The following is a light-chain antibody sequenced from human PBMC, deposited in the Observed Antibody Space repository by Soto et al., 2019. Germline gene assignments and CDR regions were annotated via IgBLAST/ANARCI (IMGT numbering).Light chain of an antibody. CDR2: DAS. CDR3: QQRSNWPPSWT. CDR1: QNISNY. Sequence: EIVLTQSPATLSLSPGERATLSCRASQNISNYLAWYHQKPGQAPRLLIFDASNRATGVPARFSGSGSGTDFTLTISSLEPEDFAVYYCQQRSNWPPSWTFGQGTKLEIK. J-gene: IGKJ2*02. V-gene: IGKV3-11*01.